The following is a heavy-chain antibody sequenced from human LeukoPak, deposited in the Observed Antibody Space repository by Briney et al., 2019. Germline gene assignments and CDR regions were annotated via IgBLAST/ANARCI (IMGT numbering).Heavy chain of an antibody. CDR3: AAGIAVAGYDALEI. V-gene: IGHV1-3*01. J-gene: IGHJ3*02. CDR1: GYTFTSYA. CDR2: INAGNGNT. D-gene: IGHD6-19*01. Sequence: ASVKVSCKASGYTFTSYAMHWVRQAPGQRLGWVGWINAGNGNTKYSQKFQGRVTITRDTSASTAYMELSSLRSEDTAVYYCAAGIAVAGYDALEIWGQGTMVTVSS.